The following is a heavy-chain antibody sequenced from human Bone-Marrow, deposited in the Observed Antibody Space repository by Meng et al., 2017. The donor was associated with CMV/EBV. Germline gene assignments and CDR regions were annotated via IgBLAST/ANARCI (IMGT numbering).Heavy chain of an antibody. D-gene: IGHD6-13*01. V-gene: IGHV4-34*01. Sequence: SDTLSLTCAVYGGSFSGNYWSWIRQPPGKGLEWIGEINHSGSTNYNPSLKSRVTISVDTSKNQFSLKLSSVTAADTAVYYCARGLYSSSWYKVFRAFDIWGQGTMVTVSS. CDR2: INHSGST. CDR1: GGSFSGNY. J-gene: IGHJ3*02. CDR3: ARGLYSSSWYKVFRAFDI.